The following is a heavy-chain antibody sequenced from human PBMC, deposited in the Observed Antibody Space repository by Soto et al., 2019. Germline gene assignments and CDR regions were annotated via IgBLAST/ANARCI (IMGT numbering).Heavy chain of an antibody. CDR1: GYTFTGYY. CDR3: AREAAVGPEGIHX. J-gene: IGHJ4*02. V-gene: IGHV1-2*02. Sequence: GASLKVSCNASGYTFTGYYMHWVRQAPGQGLEWMGFINPNSGGTNYAQKFQGSVTMTRDPSISTDYMELSRLRSDDTAVYYCAREAAVGPEGIHXWGQVTLVTVSX. CDR2: INPNSGGT. D-gene: IGHD6-19*01.